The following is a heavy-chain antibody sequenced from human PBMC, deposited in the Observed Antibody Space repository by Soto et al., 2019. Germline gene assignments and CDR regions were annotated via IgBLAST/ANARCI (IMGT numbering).Heavy chain of an antibody. D-gene: IGHD3-10*01. CDR3: ARGHTTFGFYYYGLDV. V-gene: IGHV4-31*03. Sequence: QVQLQESGPGLVKPSQTLSLTCTVSGGSISSDRYFWSWVRQHPGKGLEWIAYILNSGSTYFNPSLKSRVTFSVDTSKSQFSLNLTSVTAADTAVYYCARGHTTFGFYYYGLDVWGQGTTVIVS. CDR1: GGSISSDRYF. CDR2: ILNSGST. J-gene: IGHJ6*02.